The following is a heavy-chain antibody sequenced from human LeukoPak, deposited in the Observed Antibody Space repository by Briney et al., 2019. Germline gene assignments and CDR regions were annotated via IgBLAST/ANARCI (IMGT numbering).Heavy chain of an antibody. CDR2: MNPNSGNT. CDR3: ARGSRGLRYFDPDY. J-gene: IGHJ4*02. V-gene: IGHV1-8*01. D-gene: IGHD3-9*01. CDR1: GYTFTSYD. Sequence: ASVKVSCKASGYTFTSYDINWVRQATGQGLEWMGWMNPNSGNTGYAQKFQGRVTMTRNTSISTAYMELRSLRSDDTAVYYCARGSRGLRYFDPDYWGQGTLVTVSS.